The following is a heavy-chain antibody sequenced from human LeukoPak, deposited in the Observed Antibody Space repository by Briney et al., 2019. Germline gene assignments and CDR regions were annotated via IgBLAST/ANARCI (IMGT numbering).Heavy chain of an antibody. V-gene: IGHV3-7*01. CDR1: GFTFSRYW. Sequence: GGSLRLSCAASGFTFSRYWMSWVRQAPGKGLEWVANIKEDGGEKFHVDSVKGRFTISRDNAKNSLYLQMNSLRAEDTAVYYCAKGGIVVVITSLDYWGQGTLVTVSS. CDR2: IKEDGGEK. D-gene: IGHD3-22*01. J-gene: IGHJ4*02. CDR3: AKGGIVVVITSLDY.